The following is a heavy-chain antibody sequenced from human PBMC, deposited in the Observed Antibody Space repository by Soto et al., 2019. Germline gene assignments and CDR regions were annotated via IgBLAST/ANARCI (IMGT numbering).Heavy chain of an antibody. V-gene: IGHV4-34*01. J-gene: IGHJ5*02. D-gene: IGHD2-2*02. CDR1: GGSFSGYY. CDR3: ARAFNCSSTSCYRNRFDP. Sequence: SETLSLTCAVYGGSFSGYYWSWIRQPPGKXLEWIREINHSGSTNYNPSLKSRVTISVDTSKNQFSLKLSSVTAADTAVYYCARAFNCSSTSCYRNRFDPWGQGTLVTVSS. CDR2: INHSGST.